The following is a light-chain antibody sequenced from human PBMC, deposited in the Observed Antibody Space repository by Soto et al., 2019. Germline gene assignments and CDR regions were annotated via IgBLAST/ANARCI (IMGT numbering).Light chain of an antibody. Sequence: DIVLTQSPGTLSLSPGERATLSCRASQSVSSNYLAWYQQKPGQAPRLLIHGASTSATGVPDRFSGSGSGTDFTLTISXXXXXDFAVYHCQQYGSXXWTFGQGTKVEIK. CDR1: QSVSSNY. CDR3: QQYGSXXWT. CDR2: GAS. V-gene: IGKV3-20*01. J-gene: IGKJ1*01.